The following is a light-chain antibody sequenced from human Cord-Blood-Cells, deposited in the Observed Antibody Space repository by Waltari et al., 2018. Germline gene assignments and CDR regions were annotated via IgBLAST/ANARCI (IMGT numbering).Light chain of an antibody. CDR1: QSISSW. Sequence: DIQMTQSPSTLSASVGDRVTITCRASQSISSWLAWYQQKPGKAPKLLIYDASSWESGVPSRFSGSGSGTEFTLTISSLQADDFATYYCKQYKSYPLTFGGGTKVEIK. V-gene: IGKV1-5*01. CDR3: KQYKSYPLT. J-gene: IGKJ4*01. CDR2: DAS.